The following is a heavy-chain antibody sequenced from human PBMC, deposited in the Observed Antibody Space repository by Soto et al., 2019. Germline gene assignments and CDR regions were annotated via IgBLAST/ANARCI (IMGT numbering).Heavy chain of an antibody. CDR1: GFTFSSYA. J-gene: IGHJ4*02. CDR2: ISYDGSNK. Sequence: QVQLGESGGGVVQPGMSLRLSCAASGFTFSSYAMHWVLQAPGKGLEWVAVISYDGSNKYYADSVKGRFTISRDNSKNTLYLQMNILRAEDTAVYYCARDPGVLLWFGEWYYFDYWGQGTLVTVSS. CDR3: ARDPGVLLWFGEWYYFDY. D-gene: IGHD3-10*01. V-gene: IGHV3-30-3*01.